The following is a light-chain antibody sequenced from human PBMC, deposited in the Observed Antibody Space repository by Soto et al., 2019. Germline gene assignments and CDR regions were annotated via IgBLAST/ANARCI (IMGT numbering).Light chain of an antibody. CDR3: QQNYITPIT. CDR1: QSIGTY. J-gene: IGKJ5*01. CDR2: TAS. V-gene: IGKV1-39*01. Sequence: QKNLSPSALSASVGNRVTLPCRASQSIGTYLNWYHQKPGKAPKLLIYTASSLQSGVPSRFSGSGSGTDFTLTISSLQPEDFATYYCQQNYITPITFGQGTRLAI.